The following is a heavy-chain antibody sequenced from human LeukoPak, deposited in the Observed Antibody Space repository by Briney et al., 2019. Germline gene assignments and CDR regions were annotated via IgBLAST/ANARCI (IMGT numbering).Heavy chain of an antibody. CDR1: GFSFSNAW. V-gene: IGHV3-15*01. Sequence: GGSLRLSCAASGFSFSNAWMSWVRQAPGKGLEWVGRIRSKADGGTPDYAAPVIGRFSMSRDDPKNMLYLQMSSLKTEDTAVYYCTTELAGYRGSWYQRDYFDYWGQGTLVTVSS. J-gene: IGHJ4*02. D-gene: IGHD6-13*01. CDR3: TTELAGYRGSWYQRDYFDY. CDR2: IRSKADGGTP.